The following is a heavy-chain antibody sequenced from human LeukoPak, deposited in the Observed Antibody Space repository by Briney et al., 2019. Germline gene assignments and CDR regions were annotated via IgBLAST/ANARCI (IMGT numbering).Heavy chain of an antibody. Sequence: GGSLRLSCAASGFSFSSHAMNWVRQAPGKGLEWVSAISGSGGSTYYADSLKGRFTISRDNSKNTLYLQMNSLRAEDTGVYYCARAPSEIGGYYPEYFRHWGQGTLVTVSS. V-gene: IGHV3-23*01. CDR3: ARAPSEIGGYYPEYFRH. J-gene: IGHJ1*01. CDR2: ISGSGGST. CDR1: GFSFSSHA. D-gene: IGHD3-22*01.